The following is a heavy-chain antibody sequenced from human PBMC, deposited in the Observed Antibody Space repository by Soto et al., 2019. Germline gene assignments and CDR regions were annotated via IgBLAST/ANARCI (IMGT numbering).Heavy chain of an antibody. D-gene: IGHD5-18*01. CDR3: ARDPSYGYRYCDL. V-gene: IGHV4-59*01. CDR2: IYYNGST. J-gene: IGHJ2*01. CDR1: GGSINSYY. Sequence: QVQLQESGPGLVKPSETLSLTCTVSGGSINSYYWNWTPQPPGKGLEWIGNIYYNGSTTYNPSLKSRVTISVDTSNNQISLKVRSVTAADTAVYYCARDPSYGYRYCDLWGRGTLVTVSS.